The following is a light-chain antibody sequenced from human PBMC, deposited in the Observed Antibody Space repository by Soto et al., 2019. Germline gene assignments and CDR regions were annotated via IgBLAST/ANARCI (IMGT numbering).Light chain of an antibody. CDR3: SSFTNTSTRV. CDR2: EVT. J-gene: IGLJ1*01. Sequence: SVLTQPASVSGSPGQSITISCTGTSSDVGGYNYVSWYQQHPGKAPRLIIYEVTNRPSGVSNRFSGSKSDSTASLTIAGLQSEDEAEYYCSSFTNTSTRVFGTGTKVTVL. V-gene: IGLV2-14*03. CDR1: SSDVGGYNY.